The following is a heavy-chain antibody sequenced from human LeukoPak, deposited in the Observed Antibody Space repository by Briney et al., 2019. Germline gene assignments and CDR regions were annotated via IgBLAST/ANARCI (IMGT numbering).Heavy chain of an antibody. CDR1: GFTFSIYA. CDR2: ISGSGGRT. D-gene: IGHD6-19*01. CDR3: AKDTPDDITVAAPYFDY. Sequence: GGSLRLSCAVSGFTFSIYAMSWVRQAPGKGLEWVSAISGSGGRTYYADSVKGWFTISRDNSKNTLYLQMNSLRAEDTAVYYCAKDTPDDITVAAPYFDYWGQGTLFTVSS. V-gene: IGHV3-23*01. J-gene: IGHJ4*02.